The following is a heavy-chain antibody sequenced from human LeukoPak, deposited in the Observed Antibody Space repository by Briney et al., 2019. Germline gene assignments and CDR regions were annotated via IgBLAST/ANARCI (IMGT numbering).Heavy chain of an antibody. J-gene: IGHJ4*02. D-gene: IGHD3-22*01. CDR1: GFTFSNAW. CDR2: ISSKTDGGTT. CDR3: TTGPQYYYDSSVYYG. V-gene: IGHV3-15*01. Sequence: PGGSLRLSCAASGFTFSNAWMSWVRQAPGKGLEWVGRISSKTDGGTTDYAAPVKGRFTISRDDSKNTLYLQMNSLKTEDTAVYYCTTGPQYYYDSSVYYGWGQGNLVTVTS.